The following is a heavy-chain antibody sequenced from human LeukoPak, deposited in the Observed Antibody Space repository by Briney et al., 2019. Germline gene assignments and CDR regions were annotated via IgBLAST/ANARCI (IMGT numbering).Heavy chain of an antibody. CDR3: ARVGTTCGGDCYLYYFDY. Sequence: PSETLSLTCAVYGGSFNGYYWSWIRQPPGKGLEWIGEINHSGSTNYNPSLKSRVTISVDTSKNQFSLKLSSVTAADTAVYYCARVGTTCGGDCYLYYFDYWGQGTLVTVSS. CDR2: INHSGST. V-gene: IGHV4-34*09. D-gene: IGHD2-21*02. CDR1: GGSFNGYY. J-gene: IGHJ4*02.